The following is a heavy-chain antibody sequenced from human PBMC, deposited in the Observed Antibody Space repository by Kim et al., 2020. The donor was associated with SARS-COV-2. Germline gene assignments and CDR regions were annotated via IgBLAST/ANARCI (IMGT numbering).Heavy chain of an antibody. Sequence: SETLSLTCTVSGGSISSSSYYWGWIRQPPGKGLEWIGSIYYSGSTYYNPSLKSRVTISVDTSKNQFSLKLSSVTAADTAVYYCASPGSSALEYSSSWSPFDYWGQGTLVTVSS. CDR2: IYYSGST. D-gene: IGHD6-13*01. CDR1: GGSISSSSYY. CDR3: ASPGSSALEYSSSWSPFDY. J-gene: IGHJ4*02. V-gene: IGHV4-39*01.